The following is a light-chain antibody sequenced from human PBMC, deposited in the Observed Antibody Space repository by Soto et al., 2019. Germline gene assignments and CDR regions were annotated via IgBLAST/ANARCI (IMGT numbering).Light chain of an antibody. CDR3: QQYNNWPPLT. Sequence: EIVMTQSPATLSVSPGERATLSCRASQSVSSNLAWYQQKPGQAHRLLIYGAYTRATGITARFSGSGSGTEFTLTISSLQSEDFAVYYCQQYNNWPPLTFDQGTKVEIK. CDR1: QSVSSN. V-gene: IGKV3-15*01. J-gene: IGKJ1*01. CDR2: GAY.